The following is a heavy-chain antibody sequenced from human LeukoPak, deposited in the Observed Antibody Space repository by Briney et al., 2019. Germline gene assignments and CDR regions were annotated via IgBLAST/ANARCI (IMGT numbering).Heavy chain of an antibody. J-gene: IGHJ5*02. CDR1: GFTFTTYG. V-gene: IGHV3-30*18. Sequence: PGGSLRLSCAASGFTFTTYGMHWVRQAPGKGLEWVAFISFDGSMKFYADSVKGLFTISRDNSRNTLYLQMHSLRAEDTAVYYCAKDRAYISSWYGCSTPWGQGTLVTVSS. CDR3: AKDRAYISSWYGCSTP. D-gene: IGHD6-13*01. CDR2: ISFDGSMK.